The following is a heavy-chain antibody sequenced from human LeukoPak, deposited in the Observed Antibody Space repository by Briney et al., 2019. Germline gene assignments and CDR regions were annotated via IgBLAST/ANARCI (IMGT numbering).Heavy chain of an antibody. Sequence: SETLSLTCTVSGGSISYYYWSWIRQPPGKGLEWIGYIYYTGSTKYNPSLNSRVNISLDMSKNQFSLKLTSVTAADTAVYYCARDGRCTTDNCFANWFDAWGQGSLVTVSS. CDR2: IYYTGST. V-gene: IGHV4-59*01. J-gene: IGHJ5*02. CDR1: GGSISYYY. D-gene: IGHD2/OR15-2a*01. CDR3: ARDGRCTTDNCFANWFDA.